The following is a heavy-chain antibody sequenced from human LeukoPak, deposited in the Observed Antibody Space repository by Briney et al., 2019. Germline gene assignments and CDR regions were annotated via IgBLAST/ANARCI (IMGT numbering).Heavy chain of an antibody. J-gene: IGHJ6*03. CDR3: ASDRIAVFGVITGNYYYMDV. Sequence: SETLSLTCAVHGGSVGDYSWGWIRQPPGKGLEWIGEISHSGGTNYNPSLKSRVTMSVDTSNNQFSLKLKSVTAADTAVYLCASDRIAVFGVITGNYYYMDVWGNGTTVTVSS. CDR2: ISHSGGT. V-gene: IGHV4-34*01. CDR1: GGSVGDYS. D-gene: IGHD3-3*01.